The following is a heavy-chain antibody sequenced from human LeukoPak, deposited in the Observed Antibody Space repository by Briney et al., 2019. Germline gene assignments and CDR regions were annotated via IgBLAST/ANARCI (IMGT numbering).Heavy chain of an antibody. CDR3: AKHRGYDLGLYYFDY. Sequence: GGSLRLSCAASGFTFDDYAMHWVRHAPGKGLEWVSGISWNSGSIGYADSVKGRFTISRDNAKNSLYLQMNSLRAEDTALYYCAKHRGYDLGLYYFDYWGQGILVTVSS. D-gene: IGHD5-12*01. CDR1: GFTFDDYA. CDR2: ISWNSGSI. J-gene: IGHJ4*02. V-gene: IGHV3-9*01.